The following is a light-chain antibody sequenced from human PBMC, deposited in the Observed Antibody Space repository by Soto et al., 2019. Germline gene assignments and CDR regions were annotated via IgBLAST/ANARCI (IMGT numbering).Light chain of an antibody. Sequence: QSVLTQPPSASGTPGQRVTISCSGSSSNIGSEYVVWYQHLPGTAPTLLIYRNNQRPSGVPDRFAGSKSGTSASLAISGRRSEDEDDYYCAARDDSLSGHWVFGGGTKLTVL. CDR1: SSNIGSEY. J-gene: IGLJ3*02. CDR3: AARDDSLSGHWV. V-gene: IGLV1-47*01. CDR2: RNN.